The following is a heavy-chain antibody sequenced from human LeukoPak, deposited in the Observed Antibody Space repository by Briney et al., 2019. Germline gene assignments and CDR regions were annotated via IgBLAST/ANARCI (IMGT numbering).Heavy chain of an antibody. CDR1: GGSISSGDYY. Sequence: PSETLSLTCTVSGGSISSGDYYWSWIRQPPGKGLEWIGYIYYSGSTYYNPSLKSRVTISVDTSKNQFSLKLSSVTAADTAVYYCARLFLRSGYYYGQHDYWGQGTLVTVS. CDR2: IYYSGST. V-gene: IGHV4-30-4*01. CDR3: ARLFLRSGYYYGQHDY. D-gene: IGHD3-22*01. J-gene: IGHJ4*02.